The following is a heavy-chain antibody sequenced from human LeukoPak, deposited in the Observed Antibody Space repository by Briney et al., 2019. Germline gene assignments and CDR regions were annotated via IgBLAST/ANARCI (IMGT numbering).Heavy chain of an antibody. J-gene: IGHJ4*02. D-gene: IGHD4-17*01. CDR3: ASSRDYGEYSTDY. CDR1: GFTFSSYS. Sequence: GGSLRLSCAASGFTFSSYSMNWVRQAPGKGLEWVSSISSSSSYIYYADSVKGRFTISRDNAKNSLYLQMNSLRAEDTAVYYCASSRDYGEYSTDYWGQEPLVTVSS. CDR2: ISSSSSYI. V-gene: IGHV3-21*01.